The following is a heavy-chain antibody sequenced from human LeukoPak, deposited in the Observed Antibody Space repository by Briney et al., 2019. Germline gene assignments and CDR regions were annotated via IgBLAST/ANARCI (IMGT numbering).Heavy chain of an antibody. CDR1: GFTFASYA. CDR2: ISSDGTTV. CDR3: ARGRDSGSFIIDY. V-gene: IGHV3-30-3*01. J-gene: IGHJ4*02. Sequence: GVSLRLSCAGSGFTFASYAVHWVRQAPGKRLEWVAFISSDGTTVHYRDSVKGRFTLYRDNSKNTVSLQMNSLGTEDTAVYYCARGRDSGSFIIDYWGQGTLVTVSS. D-gene: IGHD3-10*01.